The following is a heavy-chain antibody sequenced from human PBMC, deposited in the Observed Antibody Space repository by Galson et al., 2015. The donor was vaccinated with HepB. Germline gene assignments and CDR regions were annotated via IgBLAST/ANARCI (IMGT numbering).Heavy chain of an antibody. V-gene: IGHV7-4-1*02. J-gene: IGHJ5*02. CDR1: GSTFTSYA. CDR3: AREGPERWYNWNDEGWWFDP. CDR2: INTNTGNP. Sequence: SVTVSCKASGSTFTSYAMNWVRQAPGQGLEWMGWINTNTGNPTYAQGVTGRFVFSLDTSVSTAYLQISSLKAEDTAVYYCAREGPERWYNWNDEGWWFDPWGQGPLVAVSS. D-gene: IGHD1-1*01.